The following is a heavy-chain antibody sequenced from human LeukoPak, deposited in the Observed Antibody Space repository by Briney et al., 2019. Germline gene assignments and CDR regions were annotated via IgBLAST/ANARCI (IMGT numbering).Heavy chain of an antibody. J-gene: IGHJ4*02. D-gene: IGHD1-26*01. V-gene: IGHV3-33*01. CDR2: IWYDGSNK. Sequence: GRSLRLSCAASGFTFSSYGMHWVRQAPGKGLEWVAVIWYDGSNKYYADSVKGRFSISRDNSKNTLYLRMNSLRAEDTAVYYCARESGGIDYWGQGTLVTVSS. CDR1: GFTFSSYG. CDR3: ARESGGIDY.